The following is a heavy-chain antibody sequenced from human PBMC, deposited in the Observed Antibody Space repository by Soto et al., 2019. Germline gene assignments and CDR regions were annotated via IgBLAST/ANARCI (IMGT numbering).Heavy chain of an antibody. J-gene: IGHJ4*02. CDR3: AKDRPSSVAGVFGYFDY. CDR2: LTDSGGNK. D-gene: IGHD6-19*01. CDR1: GFTFRNYA. V-gene: IGHV3-23*01. Sequence: GGSLRLSSAASGFTFRNYAMSWVRQAPGKGLEWVSALTDSGGNKYHADSVKGRFTISRDNSKDTLYLQMNSLRAEDTAVYYCAKDRPSSVAGVFGYFDYWGQGTLVTVSS.